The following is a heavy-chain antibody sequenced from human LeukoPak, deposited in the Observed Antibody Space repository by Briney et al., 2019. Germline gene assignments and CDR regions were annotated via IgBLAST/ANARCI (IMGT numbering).Heavy chain of an antibody. Sequence: SETLSLTCTVSSGSISSGDYYWSWIRQPPGKGLEWIWYIYYSGSTNYNPSLKSRVTISVDTSKNQFSLKLSSVTAADTAVYYCARGPPGGQFDPWGQGTLVTVSS. CDR3: ARGPPGGQFDP. V-gene: IGHV4-61*08. CDR2: IYYSGST. CDR1: SGSISSGDYY. J-gene: IGHJ5*02. D-gene: IGHD3-10*01.